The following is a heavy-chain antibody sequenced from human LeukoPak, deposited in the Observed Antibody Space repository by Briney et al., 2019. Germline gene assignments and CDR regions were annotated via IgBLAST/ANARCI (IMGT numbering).Heavy chain of an antibody. V-gene: IGHV3-30*18. D-gene: IGHD3-22*01. CDR2: ISHDGTNK. J-gene: IGHJ4*02. CDR3: AKVNYYESSGYYDY. CDR1: GFPFSSYG. Sequence: GGSLRLSCAASGFPFSSYGMHWVRQAPGKGLEWVAVISHDGTNKYYVDSVKGRFTISRDNSKNTLYLQTNSLRAEDTAVYYCAKVNYYESSGYYDYWGQGTLVTVSS.